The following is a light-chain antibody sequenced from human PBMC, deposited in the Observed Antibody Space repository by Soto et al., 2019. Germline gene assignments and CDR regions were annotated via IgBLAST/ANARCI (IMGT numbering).Light chain of an antibody. J-gene: IGKJ4*01. CDR1: QSIESS. CDR2: TAS. CDR3: RRYGNGPRT. V-gene: IGKV1-27*01. Sequence: DIQLTQSPASLSSSIGDRAAITCRASQSIESSLAWYQKKPGRPPKLLIFTASRSEAGVPSRFRGSGSGSDFTLTITGLQPEAFADYYCRRYGNGPRTFGGGTEVE.